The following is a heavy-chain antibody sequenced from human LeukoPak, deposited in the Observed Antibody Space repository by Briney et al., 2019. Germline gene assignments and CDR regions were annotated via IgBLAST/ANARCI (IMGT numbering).Heavy chain of an antibody. D-gene: IGHD6-13*01. CDR1: GFTFRSYA. CDR3: ATSFGPVIAAAGTGAD. J-gene: IGHJ4*02. V-gene: IGHV3-23*01. CDR2: ISGSGSST. Sequence: PGGSLRLSCAASGFTFRSYAMNWVRQAPGKGLEWVSVISGSGSSTYYADSVKGQFTISRDNSKNTLYLQMNSLRAEDTAVYYCATSFGPVIAAAGTGADWGQGTLVTVSS.